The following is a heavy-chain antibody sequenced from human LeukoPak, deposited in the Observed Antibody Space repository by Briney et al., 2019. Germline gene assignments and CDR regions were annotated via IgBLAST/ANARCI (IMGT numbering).Heavy chain of an antibody. CDR3: ARLNYGSGSYKYFDY. D-gene: IGHD3-10*01. V-gene: IGHV4-34*01. CDR2: INHSGST. Sequence: SETLSLTCAVYGVSFSGYYWSWIRQPPGKGLEWIGEINHSGSTNYNPSLKSRVTISVDTSKNQFSLKLSSVTAADTAVYYCARLNYGSGSYKYFDYWGQGTLVTVSS. J-gene: IGHJ4*02. CDR1: GVSFSGYY.